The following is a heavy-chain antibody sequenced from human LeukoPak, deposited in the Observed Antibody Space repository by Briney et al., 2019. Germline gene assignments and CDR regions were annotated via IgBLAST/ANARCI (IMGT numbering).Heavy chain of an antibody. CDR3: ARDSYCSGSSCYSEAFDY. J-gene: IGHJ4*02. CDR1: GGSISSSSYY. D-gene: IGHD2-15*01. V-gene: IGHV4-39*07. CDR2: IYYSGST. Sequence: SETLSLTCTVSGGSISSSSYYWGWIRQPPGKGLEWIGSIYYSGSTYYNPSLKSRVTISVDTSKNQFSLKLSSVTAADTAVYYCARDSYCSGSSCYSEAFDYWGQGTLVTVSS.